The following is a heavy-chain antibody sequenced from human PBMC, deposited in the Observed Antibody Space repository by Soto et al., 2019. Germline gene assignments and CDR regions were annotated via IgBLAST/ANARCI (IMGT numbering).Heavy chain of an antibody. V-gene: IGHV3-23*01. CDR2: ISNSGDNT. CDR3: AGLLS. J-gene: IGHJ5*02. D-gene: IGHD2-21*01. CDR1: GIIFSHFD. Sequence: GGSLRLSCAASGIIFSHFDMNWVRLAPGKGLEWVSGISNSGDNTYYVDSVKGRFTISRDNSKNTLYLQMNSLRADDTAIYYCAGLLSWRQGTLVTVSS.